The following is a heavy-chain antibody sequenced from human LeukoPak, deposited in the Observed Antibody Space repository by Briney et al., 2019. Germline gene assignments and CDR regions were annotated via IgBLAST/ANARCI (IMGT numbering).Heavy chain of an antibody. D-gene: IGHD2-15*01. J-gene: IGHJ4*02. V-gene: IGHV3-20*04. CDR3: AKWGCSGSSCYPFAY. CDR2: INWNSDSI. Sequence: PGESLILSCAASGFNLSSYWMSSVRQAPAKGLEWVSGINWNSDSISYAESVKGRFTTYRDNAKNSLYLQMNSLRADDTAVYYCAKWGCSGSSCYPFAYWGQGTLVTVSS. CDR1: GFNLSSYW.